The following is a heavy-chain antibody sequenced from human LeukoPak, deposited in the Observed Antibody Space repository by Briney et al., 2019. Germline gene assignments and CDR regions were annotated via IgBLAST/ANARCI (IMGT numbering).Heavy chain of an antibody. J-gene: IGHJ6*02. Sequence: ASVKVSCKASGGTFSSYAISWVRQAPGQGLEWMGGIIPIFGTANYAQKFQGRVTITADESTSTAYMELSSLRSEDTAVYYCARDWRYSGSSIYYYYGMDVWGQGTTVTVSS. CDR3: ARDWRYSGSSIYYYYGMDV. V-gene: IGHV1-69*13. CDR1: GGTFSSYA. CDR2: IIPIFGTA. D-gene: IGHD1-26*01.